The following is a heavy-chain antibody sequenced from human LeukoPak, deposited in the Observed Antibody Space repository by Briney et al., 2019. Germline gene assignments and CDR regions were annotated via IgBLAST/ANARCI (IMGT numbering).Heavy chain of an antibody. CDR2: IYYSGST. Sequence: SETQSLTCTVSGGSISSYYWSWIRQPPGKGLEWIGYIYYSGSTNYNPSLKSRVTISVDTSKNQFSLKLSSVTAADTAVYYCARDGIHYDSSGYDYWGQGNLVTVSS. D-gene: IGHD3-22*01. CDR3: ARDGIHYDSSGYDY. CDR1: GGSISSYY. J-gene: IGHJ4*02. V-gene: IGHV4-59*01.